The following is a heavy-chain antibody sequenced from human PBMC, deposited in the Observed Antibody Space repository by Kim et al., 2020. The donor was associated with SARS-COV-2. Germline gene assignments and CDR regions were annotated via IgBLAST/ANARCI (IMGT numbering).Heavy chain of an antibody. D-gene: IGHD6-13*01. CDR2: INHSGST. V-gene: IGHV4-34*01. Sequence: SETLSLTCAVYGGSFSGYYWSWIRQPPGKGLEWIGEINHSGSTNYNPSLKSRVTISADTSKNQFSLKLSSVTAADTAVYYCARDQVGSSSWYDYYYYGMDVWGQGTAVTVSS. CDR3: ARDQVGSSSWYDYYYYGMDV. CDR1: GGSFSGYY. J-gene: IGHJ6*02.